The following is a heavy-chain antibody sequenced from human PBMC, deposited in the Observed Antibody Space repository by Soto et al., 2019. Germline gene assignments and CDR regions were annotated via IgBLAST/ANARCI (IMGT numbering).Heavy chain of an antibody. CDR1: GGTFSSYT. CDR2: IIPILGIA. D-gene: IGHD3-16*02. V-gene: IGHV1-69*04. CDR3: ARELSYDYIWGSYRYCFDY. Sequence: SVKVSCKASGGTFSSYTISWVRQAPGQGLEWMGRIIPILGIANYAQKFQGRVTITADKSTSTAYMELSSLRSEDTAVYYCARELSYDYIWGSYRYCFDYWGQGTLVTVSS. J-gene: IGHJ4*02.